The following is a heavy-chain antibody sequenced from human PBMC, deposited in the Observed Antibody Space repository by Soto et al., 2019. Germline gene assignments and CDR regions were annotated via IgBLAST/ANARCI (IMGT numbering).Heavy chain of an antibody. Sequence: EVQLVESGGGLVQPGGSLRLSCAASGFTFSSYWMSWVRQASGKGLEWVANIKQDGSEKYYVDSVKGRFTISRDNAKNSLYLQMNSLRAEDTAVYYCARQGRGSGWYKAEYFQHWGQGTLVTVSS. CDR1: GFTFSSYW. V-gene: IGHV3-7*01. CDR2: IKQDGSEK. CDR3: ARQGRGSGWYKAEYFQH. D-gene: IGHD6-19*01. J-gene: IGHJ1*01.